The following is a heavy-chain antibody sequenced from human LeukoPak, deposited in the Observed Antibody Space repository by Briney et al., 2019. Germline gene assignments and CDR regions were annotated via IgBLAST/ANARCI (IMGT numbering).Heavy chain of an antibody. D-gene: IGHD4-23*01. V-gene: IGHV3-43*01. Sequence: GGSLRLSCVVSGFTFDDYTMHWVRQTPGKGLEWVSLISWHSVSTYYADSVRGRFTISRDNSKNSLYLQMHSLRTEDTALYYCAKDYDYGSNYELRAFGYWGQGTLVTVSS. CDR1: GFTFDDYT. CDR3: AKDYDYGSNYELRAFGY. CDR2: ISWHSVST. J-gene: IGHJ4*02.